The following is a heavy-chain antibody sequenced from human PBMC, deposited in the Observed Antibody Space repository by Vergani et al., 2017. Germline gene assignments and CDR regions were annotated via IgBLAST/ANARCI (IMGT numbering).Heavy chain of an antibody. CDR1: GFMFSNYW. CDR2: IKQDGSEK. V-gene: IGHV3-7*01. CDR3: AATYSSGWKLPWFDP. D-gene: IGHD6-19*01. Sequence: EVQLVESGGGLVQPGGSLRLSCAASGFMFSNYWMSWVRQAPGKGLEWVANIKQDGSEKYYVDSVKGRFTISRDNAKNSLYLQMNSLRGEDTAVYYCAATYSSGWKLPWFDPWGQGTLVTVSS. J-gene: IGHJ5*02.